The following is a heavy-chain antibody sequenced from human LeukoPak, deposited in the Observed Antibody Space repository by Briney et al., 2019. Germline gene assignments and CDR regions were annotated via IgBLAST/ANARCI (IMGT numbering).Heavy chain of an antibody. CDR2: IYYSGSI. V-gene: IGHV4-59*08. J-gene: IGHJ4*02. Sequence: PSETLSLTCTVSGGSISSYYWSWIRQSPGEGLEWIGYIYYSGSINYNPSLKSRVTISVDTSKNQFSLKLSSVTAADTAVYYCARTSWLQSSYYFDYWGQGTLVTVSS. D-gene: IGHD5-24*01. CDR1: GGSISSYY. CDR3: ARTSWLQSSYYFDY.